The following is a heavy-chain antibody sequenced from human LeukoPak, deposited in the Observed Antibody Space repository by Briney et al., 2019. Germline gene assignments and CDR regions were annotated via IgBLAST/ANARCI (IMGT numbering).Heavy chain of an antibody. J-gene: IGHJ5*02. D-gene: IGHD6-13*01. CDR2: IYYSGST. CDR1: GGSISSYY. V-gene: IGHV4-59*08. CDR3: ARQFDGSSWYNWFDP. Sequence: SETLSLTCTVSGGSISSYYWSWIRQPPGKGLEWIGYIYYSGSTNYNPSLKSRLTISIDTSRNQFSLNLNSVTAADTAVYYCARQFDGSSWYNWFDPWGQGTLVTVSS.